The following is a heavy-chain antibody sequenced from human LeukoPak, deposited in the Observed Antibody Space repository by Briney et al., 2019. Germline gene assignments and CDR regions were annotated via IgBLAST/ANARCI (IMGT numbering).Heavy chain of an antibody. CDR3: ASIYCTSDVCSPGMDY. V-gene: IGHV4-59*01. D-gene: IGHD2-8*01. CDR1: GGSISSYY. Sequence: SETLSLTCTVSGGSISSYYWSWIRQPPGKGLEWIGYIYYSGSTKYNPSLRSRVTISIDMSKNRFSLKLNSVTAADTAVYYCASIYCTSDVCSPGMDYWGHGTLVTVSS. CDR2: IYYSGST. J-gene: IGHJ4*01.